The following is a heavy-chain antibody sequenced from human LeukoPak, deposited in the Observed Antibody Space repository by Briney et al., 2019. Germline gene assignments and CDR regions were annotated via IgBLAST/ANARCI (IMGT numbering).Heavy chain of an antibody. Sequence: ASVKVSCKASGYTFTSYVISWVRQAPGQGLEWLGWISAYNGNTNYAQKLQGRVTMTTDTSTSTAYMELRSLRSEDTAVYYCASSGSYQDAFDIWGQGTMVTVSS. CDR1: GYTFTSYV. V-gene: IGHV1-18*01. CDR3: ASSGSYQDAFDI. D-gene: IGHD1-26*01. CDR2: ISAYNGNT. J-gene: IGHJ3*02.